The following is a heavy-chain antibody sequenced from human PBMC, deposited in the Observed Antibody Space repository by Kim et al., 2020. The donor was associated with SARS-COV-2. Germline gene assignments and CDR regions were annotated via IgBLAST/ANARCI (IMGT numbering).Heavy chain of an antibody. Sequence: SLRLSCAASGFTFSSYGMHWVRQAPGKGLEWVAVISYDGSNKYYADSVKGRFTISRDNSKNTLYLQMNSLRAEDTAVYYCARSNSSSWYYFDYWGQGTLVTVSS. D-gene: IGHD6-13*01. J-gene: IGHJ4*02. V-gene: IGHV3-33*05. CDR1: GFTFSSYG. CDR3: ARSNSSSWYYFDY. CDR2: ISYDGSNK.